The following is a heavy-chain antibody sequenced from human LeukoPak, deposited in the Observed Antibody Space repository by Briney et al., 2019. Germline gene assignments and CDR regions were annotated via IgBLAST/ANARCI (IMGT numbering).Heavy chain of an antibody. D-gene: IGHD3-22*01. CDR3: AKENHPGSSGYYHY. J-gene: IGHJ4*02. CDR2: ISSSSSYI. Sequence: GGSLRLSCAASGFTFSSYSMNWVRQAPGKGLEWVSSISSSSSYIYYADSVKGRFTISRDNSKNTLYLQMNSLRAEDTAVYYCAKENHPGSSGYYHYWGQGTLVTVSS. V-gene: IGHV3-21*04. CDR1: GFTFSSYS.